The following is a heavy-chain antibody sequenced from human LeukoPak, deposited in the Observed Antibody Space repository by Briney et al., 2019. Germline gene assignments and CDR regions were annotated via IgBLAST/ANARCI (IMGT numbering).Heavy chain of an antibody. D-gene: IGHD2-2*02. Sequence: SETLSLTCTVSGGSIDSSSYYRGWIRQPPGKGLEWIGEINHSGSTNYNPSLKSRVTISVDTSKNQFSLKLSSVTAADTAVYYCARGRDRVSPTRPYTNWGQGTLVTVSS. CDR3: ARGRDRVSPTRPYTN. CDR1: GGSIDSSSYY. CDR2: INHSGST. J-gene: IGHJ4*02. V-gene: IGHV4-39*07.